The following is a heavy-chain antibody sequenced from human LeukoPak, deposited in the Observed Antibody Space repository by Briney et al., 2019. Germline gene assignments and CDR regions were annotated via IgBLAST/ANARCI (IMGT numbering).Heavy chain of an antibody. J-gene: IGHJ6*03. CDR1: GGSISSYY. CDR2: IYYSGST. D-gene: IGHD3-10*01. CDR3: ARGYYGSGSAKPNYYYYMDV. Sequence: SETLSLTCTVSGGSISSYYWSWIRQPPGKGLEWIGYIYYSGSTNYNPSLKSRVTISVDTSKNQFSLKLSSVTAADTAVYYCARGYYGSGSAKPNYYYYMDVWGKGTTVTVSS. V-gene: IGHV4-59*01.